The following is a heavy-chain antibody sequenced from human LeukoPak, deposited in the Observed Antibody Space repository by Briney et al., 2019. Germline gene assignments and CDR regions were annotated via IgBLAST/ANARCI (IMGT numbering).Heavy chain of an antibody. J-gene: IGHJ6*02. V-gene: IGHV1-46*01. CDR2: INPNGGST. CDR3: ARRAVANGMDV. Sequence: ASVKVSCTAPGYSFTTYYMHWVRQAPGQGLEWMGIINPNGGSTSYAQKFQGRVTMTRDTSTSTVYMELSSLRSEDTAVYYCARRAVANGMDVWGQGTTVTVSS. D-gene: IGHD6-19*01. CDR1: GYSFTTYY.